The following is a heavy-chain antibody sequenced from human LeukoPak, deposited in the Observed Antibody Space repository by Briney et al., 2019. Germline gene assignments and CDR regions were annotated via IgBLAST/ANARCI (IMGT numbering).Heavy chain of an antibody. Sequence: GGSLRLSCAASGFTFSSYEMNWVRQAPGKGLEWVANIKDDGSGKYYVDSLKGRFTISRDNAKNSLYLQMNSLRAEDTAVYYCARELYYYDSSGYYYMRHGFDYWGQGTLVTVSS. CDR2: IKDDGSGK. J-gene: IGHJ4*02. CDR3: ARELYYYDSSGYYYMRHGFDY. D-gene: IGHD3-22*01. V-gene: IGHV3-7*01. CDR1: GFTFSSYE.